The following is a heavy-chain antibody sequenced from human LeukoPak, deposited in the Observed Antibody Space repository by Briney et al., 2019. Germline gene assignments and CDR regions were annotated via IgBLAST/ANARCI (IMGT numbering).Heavy chain of an antibody. CDR1: GGSISSYY. CDR3: ARGMASYYHYGMDV. CDR2: IYTSGST. D-gene: IGHD2-8*01. J-gene: IGHJ6*02. V-gene: IGHV4-4*07. Sequence: SETLSLTCTVSGGSISSYYWSWIRQPAGKGLEWIGRIYTSGSTNYNPSLKSRVTMSVDTSKNQFSLKLSSVTGAGTAVYYCARGMASYYHYGMDVWGQGTTVTVSS.